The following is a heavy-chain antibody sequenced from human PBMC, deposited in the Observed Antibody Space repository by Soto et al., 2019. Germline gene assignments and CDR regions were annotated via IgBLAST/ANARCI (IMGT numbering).Heavy chain of an antibody. J-gene: IGHJ6*02. CDR3: ARAPRRRRLLWFGELAPHYYYGMDV. D-gene: IGHD3-10*01. Sequence: SETLSLTCAVSGCSISSGGYSWSWLRQPPGKGLEWIGYVYHSGSTYYNPSLKSRVTISVDRSKNQFSLKLSSATAADTAVYYCARAPRRRRLLWFGELAPHYYYGMDVWGQGTTVTVSS. V-gene: IGHV4-30-2*01. CDR2: VYHSGST. CDR1: GCSISSGGYS.